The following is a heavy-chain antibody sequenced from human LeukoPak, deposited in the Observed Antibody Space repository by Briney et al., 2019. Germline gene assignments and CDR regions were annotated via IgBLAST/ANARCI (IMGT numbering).Heavy chain of an antibody. CDR1: GFTFSSYW. J-gene: IGHJ4*02. CDR2: ISSDGTSP. D-gene: IGHD5-24*01. Sequence: GGSLRLSCAASGFTFSSYWMHWVRQAPGKGLVWVSRISSDGTSPSYADSVKGRFTLPRDDAKNTVYLQMNSLRAEDTAVYYCARSREPGRDGDYWGQGTLVTVSS. CDR3: ARSREPGRDGDY. V-gene: IGHV3-74*01.